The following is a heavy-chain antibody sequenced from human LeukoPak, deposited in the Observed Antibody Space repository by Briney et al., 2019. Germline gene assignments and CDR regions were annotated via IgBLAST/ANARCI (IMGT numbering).Heavy chain of an antibody. CDR3: ASGAPSSSWYGIFDY. Sequence: SETLSLTCTVSGGSISSYYWSWIRQPAGKGLEWIGRIYTSGSTNYNPSLKSRVTISVDTSKNQFSLKLSSVTAADTAVYYCASGAPSSSWYGIFDYWGQGTLVTVSS. CDR1: GGSISSYY. J-gene: IGHJ4*02. D-gene: IGHD6-13*01. V-gene: IGHV4-4*07. CDR2: IYTSGST.